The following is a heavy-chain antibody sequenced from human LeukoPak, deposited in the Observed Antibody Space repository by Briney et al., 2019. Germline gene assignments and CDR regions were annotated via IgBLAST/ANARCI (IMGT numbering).Heavy chain of an antibody. CDR2: ISWNSGSI. CDR1: GFTFDDYA. D-gene: IGHD3-9*01. J-gene: IGHJ6*02. V-gene: IGHV3-9*01. CDR3: AKASYDILTGDYGMDV. Sequence: SLRLSYAASGFTFDDYAMHWVGQAPGKGLEWVSGISWNSGSIGYADSVKGRFTISRDNAKNSLYLQMNSLRAEDTALYYCAKASYDILTGDYGMDVWGQATTVTVSS.